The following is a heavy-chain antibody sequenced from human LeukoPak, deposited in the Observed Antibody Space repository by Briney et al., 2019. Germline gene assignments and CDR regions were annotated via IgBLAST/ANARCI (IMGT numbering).Heavy chain of an antibody. Sequence: GASVKVTCKASGYTFTGYYMHWVRQAPGQGLEWMGWINPNSGGTNYAQKFQGRVTMTRDTSISTAYMELSRLRSDDTAVYYCARDPYYYDSSGYYYLWGQGTLVTVSS. CDR2: INPNSGGT. J-gene: IGHJ4*02. CDR1: GYTFTGYY. D-gene: IGHD3-22*01. CDR3: ARDPYYYDSSGYYYL. V-gene: IGHV1-2*02.